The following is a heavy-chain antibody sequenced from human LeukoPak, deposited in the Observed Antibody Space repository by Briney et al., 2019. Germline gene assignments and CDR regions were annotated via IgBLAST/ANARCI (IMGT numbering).Heavy chain of an antibody. V-gene: IGHV4-34*01. CDR3: ARKRAFDI. CDR1: GGSFSGYY. Sequence: SETLSLTCAVYGGSFSGYYWSWIRQPPGKGLEWIREINHSGSTNYNPSLKSRVTISVDTSKNQFSLKLSSVTAADTAVYYCARKRAFDIWGQGTMVTVSS. J-gene: IGHJ3*02. CDR2: INHSGST.